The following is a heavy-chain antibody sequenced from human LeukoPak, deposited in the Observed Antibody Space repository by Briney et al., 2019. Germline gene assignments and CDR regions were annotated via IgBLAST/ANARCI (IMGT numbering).Heavy chain of an antibody. Sequence: SETLSLTCTVSGGSISSYYWSWIRQPAGKGLEWIGRIYTSGSTNYNPSLKSRVTMSVDTSKNQFSLKLSSVTAADTAVYYCARSPIVVVPAAIPFGAFDIWGQGTMVTVSS. CDR1: GGSISSYY. CDR2: IYTSGST. CDR3: ARSPIVVVPAAIPFGAFDI. V-gene: IGHV4-4*07. J-gene: IGHJ3*02. D-gene: IGHD2-2*02.